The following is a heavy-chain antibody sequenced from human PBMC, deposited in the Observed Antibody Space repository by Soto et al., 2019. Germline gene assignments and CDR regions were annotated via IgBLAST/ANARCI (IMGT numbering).Heavy chain of an antibody. J-gene: IGHJ6*02. Sequence: QVQLQESGPGLVKPSGTLSLTCAVSGGSISSSYWWNWVRQTPRGGLEWIGYYYHGGKTDYNPSLKSRVTISVAASKNQFFLKLNSVTAADTAVYYCGGAYTGSYYPAIYYYGVDVWGQGTAVSVS. D-gene: IGHD5-18*01. CDR3: GGAYTGSYYPAIYYYGVDV. CDR2: YYHGGKT. V-gene: IGHV4-4*02. CDR1: GGSISSSYW.